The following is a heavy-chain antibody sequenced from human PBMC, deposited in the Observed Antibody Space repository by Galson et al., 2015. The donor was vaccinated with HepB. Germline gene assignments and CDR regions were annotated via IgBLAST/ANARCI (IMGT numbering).Heavy chain of an antibody. CDR3: AKVYHYDSSGNFYWYFDL. D-gene: IGHD3-22*01. V-gene: IGHV3-23*01. CDR2: VSGGDGNT. Sequence: SLRLSCAASGFTVSSYVMSWVRQAPGKGLEWVSAVSGGDGNTHYADSVKGRFTISRDNSKNTLYLQMNSLRAEDTAVYYCAKVYHYDSSGNFYWYFDLWGRGTLVTVSS. CDR1: GFTVSSYV. J-gene: IGHJ2*01.